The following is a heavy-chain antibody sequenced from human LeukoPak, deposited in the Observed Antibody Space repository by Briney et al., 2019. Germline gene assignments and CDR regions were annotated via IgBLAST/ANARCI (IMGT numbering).Heavy chain of an antibody. Sequence: PSETLSLTCTVSGGSISSSSYYWSWIRQPAGKGLEWIGRIYTSGSTNYNPSLKSRVTMSVDTSKNQFSLKLSSVTAADTAVYYCARASYDDFWSGSLMYWGQGTLVTVSS. CDR1: GGSISSSSYY. CDR2: IYTSGST. V-gene: IGHV4-61*02. D-gene: IGHD3-3*01. CDR3: ARASYDDFWSGSLMY. J-gene: IGHJ4*02.